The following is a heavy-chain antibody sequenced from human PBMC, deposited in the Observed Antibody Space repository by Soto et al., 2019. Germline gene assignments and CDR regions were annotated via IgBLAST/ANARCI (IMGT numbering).Heavy chain of an antibody. Sequence: GASVKVSCKASGYTFTSYAMHWVRQAPGQRLEWMGWINAGNGNTKYSQKFQGRVTITRDTSASTAYMELSSLRSEDTAVYYCARMRLVDILTGYYRYYYYYYGMEVWGQGTTVTVSS. CDR2: INAGNGNT. D-gene: IGHD3-9*01. J-gene: IGHJ6*02. CDR1: GYTFTSYA. CDR3: ARMRLVDILTGYYRYYYYYYGMEV. V-gene: IGHV1-3*01.